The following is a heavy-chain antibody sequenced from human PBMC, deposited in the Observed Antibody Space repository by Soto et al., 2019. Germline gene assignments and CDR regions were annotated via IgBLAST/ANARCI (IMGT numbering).Heavy chain of an antibody. Sequence: QLQLQESGPGLVKPSETLSLTCTVSGGSITSSSYYWGWIRQPPGKGLEWIGNIYYSGSTYYNPSLKSRVTISVDTSKNQFSPKLSSVTAADTAVYYCMLGSGWKDFDYWGQGTLVTVSS. CDR3: MLGSGWKDFDY. D-gene: IGHD3-22*01. CDR2: IYYSGST. J-gene: IGHJ4*02. V-gene: IGHV4-39*01. CDR1: GGSITSSSYY.